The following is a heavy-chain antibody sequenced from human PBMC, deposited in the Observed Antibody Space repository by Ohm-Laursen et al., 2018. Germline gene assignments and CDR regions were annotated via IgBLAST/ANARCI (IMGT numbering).Heavy chain of an antibody. CDR1: GFTFSNFE. V-gene: IGHV3-48*03. CDR3: ARGTDAFDI. CDR2: ISSGSLSI. J-gene: IGHJ3*02. Sequence: GSLRLSCAASGFTFSNFEMNWVRQAPGKGLEWVSYISSGSLSIYYADSVKGRFTISRDNAKNSLYLQMNSLRAEDTAVYYCARGTDAFDIWGQGTMVTVSS.